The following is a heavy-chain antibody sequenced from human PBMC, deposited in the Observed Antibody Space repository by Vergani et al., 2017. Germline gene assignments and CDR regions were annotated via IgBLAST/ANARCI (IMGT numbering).Heavy chain of an antibody. D-gene: IGHD3-9*01. CDR1: GGSINSHNYY. Sequence: QVQLQESGPGLVKPSQILSLTCTVSGGSINSHNYYWSWIRQPAGKGLEWIGRIHTSGSTNYNPSLKSRVTLSEDTSKNQFSLNLTSVTAADTAVYFCARVMYRDEASTGYRLEGMDIWGQGTTVTISS. J-gene: IGHJ6*02. CDR2: IHTSGST. CDR3: ARVMYRDEASTGYRLEGMDI. V-gene: IGHV4-61*02.